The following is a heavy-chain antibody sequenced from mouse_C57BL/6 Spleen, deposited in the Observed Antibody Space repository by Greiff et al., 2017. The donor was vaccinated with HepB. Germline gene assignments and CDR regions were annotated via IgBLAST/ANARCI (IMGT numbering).Heavy chain of an antibody. CDR1: YTFTDYYM. Sequence: VQLQQSGPELVKPGASVKMSCKASGYTFTDYYMHWVKQKPGKGLEWIGEIYPGSGNTYYNEKFKGKATLTADTSSSTAYMQLSSLTSEDSAVYRGWLHDYWGQGTTLTVSS. J-gene: IGHJ2*01. CDR2: YPGSGNTY. CDR3: LHDY. V-gene: IGHV1-83*01. D-gene: IGHD2-2*01.